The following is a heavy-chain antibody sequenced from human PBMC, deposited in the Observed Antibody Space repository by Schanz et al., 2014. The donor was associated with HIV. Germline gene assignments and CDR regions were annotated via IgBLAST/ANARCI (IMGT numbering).Heavy chain of an antibody. Sequence: EVQLLESGGGLEQPGGSLRLSCAASGFNFNNYAMTWVRQAPGKGLEWASSISESGGRTYYADSVNGRFTISRDNSKNTLYLQMTTLRIDDTAVYYCAKPEYDSRGNSQSHFDSWGQGTLVTVSS. J-gene: IGHJ4*02. CDR1: GFNFNNYA. CDR3: AKPEYDSRGNSQSHFDS. D-gene: IGHD3-22*01. CDR2: ISESGGRT. V-gene: IGHV3-23*01.